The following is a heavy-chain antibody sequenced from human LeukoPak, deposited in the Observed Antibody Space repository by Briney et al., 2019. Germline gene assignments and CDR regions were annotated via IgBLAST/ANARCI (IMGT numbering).Heavy chain of an antibody. V-gene: IGHV3-23*01. D-gene: IGHD6-19*01. J-gene: IGHJ5*02. CDR3: AKDQTIYSSGGEDWFGP. CDR1: GFTFSSYA. CDR2: ISGSGGST. Sequence: PGGSLRLSCAASGFTFSSYAMSWVRQAPGKGLEWVSAISGSGGSTYYADSVKGRFTISRDNSKNTLYLQMNSLRAEDTAVYYCAKDQTIYSSGGEDWFGPWGQGTLVTVSS.